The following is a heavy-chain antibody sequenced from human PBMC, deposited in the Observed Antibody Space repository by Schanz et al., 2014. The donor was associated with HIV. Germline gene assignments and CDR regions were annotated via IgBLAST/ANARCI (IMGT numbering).Heavy chain of an antibody. D-gene: IGHD2-2*01. CDR1: GFTFSSYA. J-gene: IGHJ6*02. V-gene: IGHV3-23*01. CDR2: ISGSSIT. CDR3: ARDRIQLKVIFYYYVGMDV. Sequence: EVQLLESGGGLVQPGGSLRLSCAASGFTFSSYAMSWVRQAPGKGLEWVSAISGSSITYSADSVKGRFTISRDNSKNTLYLQMNSLRAEDTAVYYCARDRIQLKVIFYYYVGMDVWGQGTTVTVSS.